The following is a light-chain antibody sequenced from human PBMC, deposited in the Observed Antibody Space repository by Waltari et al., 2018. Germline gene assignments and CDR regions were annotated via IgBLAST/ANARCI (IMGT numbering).Light chain of an antibody. CDR2: DAS. Sequence: EIVLTQSPATLSLSPGERATLSCRASQSVSYYLAWYQQRPGQAPRLLIYDASSRATGIPARFGGSGSETDFTLTISSLEPEDFAVYYCQQRRTWPLTFGGGTKVEI. CDR1: QSVSYY. V-gene: IGKV3-11*01. J-gene: IGKJ4*01. CDR3: QQRRTWPLT.